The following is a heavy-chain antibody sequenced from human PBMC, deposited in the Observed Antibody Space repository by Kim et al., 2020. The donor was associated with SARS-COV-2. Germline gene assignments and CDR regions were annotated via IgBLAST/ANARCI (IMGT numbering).Heavy chain of an antibody. D-gene: IGHD2-2*01. CDR1: RFTFSSSA. Sequence: GGSLRLSCVGSRFTFSSSAMTWVRQPPGKGLEWVSTIFGSGHGTYYSSSVRGRFIVSRENSKNTLYLQMDNLPADDTAIYYCAKNVHLTSGTFLWYFDLWGRGTAVTVSS. J-gene: IGHJ2*01. CDR3: AKNVHLTSGTFLWYFDL. CDR2: IFGSGHGT. V-gene: IGHV3-23*01.